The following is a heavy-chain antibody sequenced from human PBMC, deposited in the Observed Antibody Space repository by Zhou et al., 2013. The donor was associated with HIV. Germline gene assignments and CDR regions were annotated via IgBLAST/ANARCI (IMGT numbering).Heavy chain of an antibody. V-gene: IGHV1-18*04. CDR1: GYTFTDYF. J-gene: IGHJ4*02. Sequence: QVQLVQSGAEVKKPGASVKISCKASGYTFTDYFLHWVRRAPGQGLEWMGWISAYNGNTNYAQKLQGRVTMTTDTSTSTAYMELRSLRSDDTAVYYCAREGYYYDSSGYYSGYFDYWGQGTLVTVSS. CDR3: AREGYYYDSSGYYSGYFDY. CDR2: ISAYNGNT. D-gene: IGHD3-22*01.